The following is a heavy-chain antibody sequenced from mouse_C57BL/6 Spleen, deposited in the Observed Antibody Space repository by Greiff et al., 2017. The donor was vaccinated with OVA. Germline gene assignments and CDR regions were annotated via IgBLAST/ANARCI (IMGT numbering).Heavy chain of an antibody. CDR1: GYAFSSSW. Sequence: VMLVESGPELVKPGASVKISCKASGYAFSSSWMNWVKQRPGKGLEWIGRIYPGDGDTNYNGKFKGKATLTADKSSSTAYMQLSSLTSEDSAVYFCARPGNAMDYWGQGTSVTVSS. V-gene: IGHV1-82*01. J-gene: IGHJ4*01. CDR2: IYPGDGDT. CDR3: ARPGNAMDY.